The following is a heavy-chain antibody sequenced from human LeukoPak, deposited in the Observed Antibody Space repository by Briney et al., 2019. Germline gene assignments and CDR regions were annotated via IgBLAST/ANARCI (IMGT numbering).Heavy chain of an antibody. CDR1: GFTFDDYG. Sequence: PGGSLRLSCAASGFTFDDYGMSWVRQAPGKGLEWVSGINWNGGSTGYADSVKGRFTISRDNAKNSLYLQMNSLRAEETALYYCARDRTMIVVVPDVFDIGGKGKMVTVSS. CDR3: ARDRTMIVVVPDVFDI. J-gene: IGHJ3*02. CDR2: INWNGGST. D-gene: IGHD3-22*01. V-gene: IGHV3-20*04.